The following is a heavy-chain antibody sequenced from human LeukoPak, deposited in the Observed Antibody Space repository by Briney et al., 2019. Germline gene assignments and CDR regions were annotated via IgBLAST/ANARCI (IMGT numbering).Heavy chain of an antibody. CDR2: INWNGDSR. D-gene: IGHD3-10*01. J-gene: IGHJ6*03. V-gene: IGHV3-20*04. CDR3: AKESGSGGNYYYYYMDV. Sequence: GGSLRLSCTASGFKFDDYGMTWVRQAPGKGLEWVSDINWNGDSRGYAHSVRGRFTIYRDNSKNSLYLQMNGLRAEDTAVYYCAKESGSGGNYYYYYMDVWGKGTTVTVSS. CDR1: GFKFDDYG.